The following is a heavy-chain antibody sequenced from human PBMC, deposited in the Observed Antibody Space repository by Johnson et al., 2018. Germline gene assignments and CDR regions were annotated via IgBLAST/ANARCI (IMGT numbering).Heavy chain of an antibody. J-gene: IGHJ3*01. Sequence: QVQLVQSGAEVKKPGASVKVSCKVFGYALTQLSMHWVRQTPGKGLEWMGGFNPEAGVTIYTQDFQGRVTMTEDTSTHTAYMALRSLRSADTAISDCSSGRPLVDFEEGPIAIAAFDLWGQGTKVTVSS. CDR3: SSGRPLVDFEEGPIAIAAFDL. CDR2: FNPEAGVT. D-gene: IGHD3-9*01. V-gene: IGHV1-24*01. CDR1: GYALTQLS.